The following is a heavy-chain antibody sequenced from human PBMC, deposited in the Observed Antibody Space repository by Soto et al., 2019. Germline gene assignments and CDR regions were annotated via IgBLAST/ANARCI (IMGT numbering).Heavy chain of an antibody. CDR2: IFDSGST. Sequence: QLQLQESGPGLVKTSQTLSLTCSVSGDSIISGGYYWTWLRQYPGKGLEWIGHIFDSGSTYYNPSLKSRLTISVDTSKNQFSLRLSSVTAADTAVYYCAREIMPLTNDWYFDLWGRGTLVTVSS. CDR1: GDSIISGGYY. V-gene: IGHV4-30-4*08. J-gene: IGHJ2*01. CDR3: AREIMPLTNDWYFDL. D-gene: IGHD2-8*01.